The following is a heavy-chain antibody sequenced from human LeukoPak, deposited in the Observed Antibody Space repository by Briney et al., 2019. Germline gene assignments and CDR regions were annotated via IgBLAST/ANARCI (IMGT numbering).Heavy chain of an antibody. J-gene: IGHJ4*02. Sequence: SETLSLTCTVSGGSIRSYYWSWIRQPPGKGLEWIGYVSYSGSTYYNPSLKSRVTMSLDTSKNQFSLQLNSVTPEDTAIYYCAREMRGFDYWGQGTLVTVSS. CDR2: VSYSGST. D-gene: IGHD3-10*01. CDR1: GGSIRSYY. V-gene: IGHV4-59*12. CDR3: AREMRGFDY.